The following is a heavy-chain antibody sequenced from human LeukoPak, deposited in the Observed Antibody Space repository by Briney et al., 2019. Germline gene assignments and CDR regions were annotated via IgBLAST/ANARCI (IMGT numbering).Heavy chain of an antibody. V-gene: IGHV4-34*01. Sequence: PSETLSLTCAVYGGSFSGYYWSWIRQPPGKGLEWIGEINHSGSTNYNPSLKSRVTISVDTSKNQFSLKLSSVTAADTAVYYCASNNYDSSGYCADYWGQGTLVTVSS. CDR2: INHSGST. CDR1: GGSFSGYY. D-gene: IGHD3-22*01. CDR3: ASNNYDSSGYCADY. J-gene: IGHJ4*02.